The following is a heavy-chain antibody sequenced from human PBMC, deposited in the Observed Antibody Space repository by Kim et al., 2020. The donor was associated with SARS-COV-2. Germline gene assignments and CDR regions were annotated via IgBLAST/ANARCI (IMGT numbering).Heavy chain of an antibody. CDR2: ISYDGSNK. V-gene: IGHV3-30*04. CDR1: GFTFSSYA. CDR3: ASGPVY. J-gene: IGHJ4*02. Sequence: GGSLRLSCAASGFTFSSYAMHWVRQAPGKGLEWVAVISYDGSNKYYADSVKGRFTISRDNSKNTLYLQMNSLRAEDTAVYYCASGPVYWGQGTLVTVSS.